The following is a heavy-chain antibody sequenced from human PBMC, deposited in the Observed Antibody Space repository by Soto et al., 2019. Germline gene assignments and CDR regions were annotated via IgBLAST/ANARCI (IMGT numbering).Heavy chain of an antibody. V-gene: IGHV4-59*01. J-gene: IGHJ4*02. Sequence: SETLSLTCTVSGGSISSYYWSWIRQPPGKGLEWIGYIYYSGSTNYNPSLKSRVTISVDTSKNQFSLKLSSVTAADTAVYYCSRVEGRYRGYGIPSYFEYWGEGTLVTV. CDR2: IYYSGST. CDR3: SRVEGRYRGYGIPSYFEY. D-gene: IGHD5-12*01. CDR1: GGSISSYY.